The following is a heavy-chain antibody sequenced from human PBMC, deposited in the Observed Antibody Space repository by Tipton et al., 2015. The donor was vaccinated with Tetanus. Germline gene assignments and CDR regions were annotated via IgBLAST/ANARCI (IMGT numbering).Heavy chain of an antibody. V-gene: IGHV3-23*01. CDR3: AKEGRVTMFGVAHPYYYGMDV. CDR1: GFTFSAYA. CDR2: ISVSGGST. D-gene: IGHD3-3*01. J-gene: IGHJ6*02. Sequence: SLRLSCAASGFTFSAYAMSWVRQAPGKGLEWVSSISVSGGSTYYGDSVKGRFTISRDNSKNTLYLQMNSLRAEDTAVYYCAKEGRVTMFGVAHPYYYGMDVWGQGTTVPVSS.